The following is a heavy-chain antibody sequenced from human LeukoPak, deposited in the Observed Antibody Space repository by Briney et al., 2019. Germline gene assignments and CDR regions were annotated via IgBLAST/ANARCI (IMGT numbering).Heavy chain of an antibody. J-gene: IGHJ4*02. CDR3: ARALEGETVTSGEDY. CDR1: GFTFSSYA. Sequence: GGSLRLSCAASGFTFSSYAMHWVRQAPGKGLEWVAVISYDGSNKYYADSVKGRFTISRGNSKNTLYLQMNSLRAEDTAVYYCARALEGETVTSGEDYWGQGTLVTVSS. CDR2: ISYDGSNK. D-gene: IGHD4-11*01. V-gene: IGHV3-30-3*01.